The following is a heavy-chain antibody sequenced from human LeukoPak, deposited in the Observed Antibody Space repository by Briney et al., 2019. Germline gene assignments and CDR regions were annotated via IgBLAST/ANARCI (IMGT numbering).Heavy chain of an antibody. CDR3: ARHFAYSSSSYFDY. CDR1: GGSVSSGSYS. CDR2: VYYTGST. J-gene: IGHJ4*02. V-gene: IGHV4-61*01. Sequence: SETLSLTCAVSGGSVSSGSYSWSWIRQPPGKGLEWIGYVYYTGSTNYNPSLKSRVTMFEDKSKNQFSLRLYSVTVADTAVYYCARHFAYSSSSYFDYWGQGSLVTVSS. D-gene: IGHD6-6*01.